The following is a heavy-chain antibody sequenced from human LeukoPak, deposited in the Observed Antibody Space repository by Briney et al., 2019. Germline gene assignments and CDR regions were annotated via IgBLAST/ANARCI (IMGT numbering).Heavy chain of an antibody. Sequence: SETLSLTCAVYGGSFSGYYWSWIRQSPGKGLEWIAEIDHRGDTNYNPSVKSRVTISIDTSKNQFSLKLRSLSAADTALYYCARGATISETGYFDFWGQGTLVTVSS. CDR3: ARGATISETGYFDF. CDR2: IDHRGDT. J-gene: IGHJ4*03. V-gene: IGHV4-34*01. D-gene: IGHD5-24*01. CDR1: GGSFSGYY.